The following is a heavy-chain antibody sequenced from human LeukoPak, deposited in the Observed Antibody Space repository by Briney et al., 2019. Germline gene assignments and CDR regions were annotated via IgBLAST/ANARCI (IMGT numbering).Heavy chain of an antibody. CDR1: GGSISSGGYY. CDR3: ARGDFWSGYQPPDY. Sequence: PSQTLSLTCTVSGGSISSGGYYWSWIRQPPGKGLEWIGYIYHSGSTYYNPSLKSRVTISVDRSKNQFSLKLSSVTAADTAVYYCARGDFWSGYQPPDYWGQGTLVTVSS. D-gene: IGHD3-3*01. V-gene: IGHV4-30-2*01. CDR2: IYHSGST. J-gene: IGHJ4*02.